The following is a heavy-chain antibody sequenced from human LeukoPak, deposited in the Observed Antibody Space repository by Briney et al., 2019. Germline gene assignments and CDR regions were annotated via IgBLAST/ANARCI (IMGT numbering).Heavy chain of an antibody. D-gene: IGHD3-22*01. J-gene: IGHJ3*02. CDR2: ISWESGSI. CDR3: AKGDDSSGYYLGHAFDI. V-gene: IGHV3-9*01. CDR1: GFTFDDYA. Sequence: LPGRSLSLSCAASGFTFDDYARRWVRQAAGEGLEWVTGISWESGSIGYADSVKGRFTISRDNAKNSPYLQMNSLRAEGTALYYCAKGDDSSGYYLGHAFDIWGQGTMVTVSS.